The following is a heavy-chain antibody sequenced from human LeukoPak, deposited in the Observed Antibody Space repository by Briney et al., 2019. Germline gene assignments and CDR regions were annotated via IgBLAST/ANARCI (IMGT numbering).Heavy chain of an antibody. V-gene: IGHV1-8*01. CDR3: ARQVRLGSRAIDS. Sequence: RSSVKVSCQASGYTFTSYDFNWVRQATGRGREGLGWMNPNSGNTGYAQKFQGRVTMTRNTSISTAYMELSSLRSEDTAVYYCARQVRLGSRAIDSWGQGTLVTVSS. D-gene: IGHD6-13*01. CDR1: GYTFTSYD. CDR2: MNPNSGNT. J-gene: IGHJ4*02.